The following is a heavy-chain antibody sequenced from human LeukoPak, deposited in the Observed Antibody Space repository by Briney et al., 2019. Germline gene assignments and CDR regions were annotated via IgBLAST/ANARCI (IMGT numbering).Heavy chain of an antibody. CDR2: IYTSGIT. CDR3: ARGRYSSSWPYFDY. Sequence: PSETLSLTCIVSGGSISSYYWSWIRQPAGKGLEWIGRIYTSGITKYNPSLKSRVTMSADTSKNQLSLKLTSVTAADTAVYYCARGRYSSSWPYFDYWGQGTLVTVS. CDR1: GGSISSYY. V-gene: IGHV4-4*07. D-gene: IGHD6-13*01. J-gene: IGHJ4*02.